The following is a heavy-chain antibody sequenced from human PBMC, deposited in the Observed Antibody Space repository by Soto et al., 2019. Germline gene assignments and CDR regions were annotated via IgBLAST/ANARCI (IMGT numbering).Heavy chain of an antibody. CDR3: AKDLSITGTDLWSPVDY. CDR2: ISWNSGSI. D-gene: IGHD1-20*01. Sequence: EVQLVESGGGLVQPGRSLRLSCAASGFTFDDYAMHWVRQAPGKGLEWVSGISWNSGSIGYADSVKGRFTISRDNAKNSLYLQMNSLRAEDTALYYCAKDLSITGTDLWSPVDYWGQGTLVTVSS. J-gene: IGHJ4*02. CDR1: GFTFDDYA. V-gene: IGHV3-9*01.